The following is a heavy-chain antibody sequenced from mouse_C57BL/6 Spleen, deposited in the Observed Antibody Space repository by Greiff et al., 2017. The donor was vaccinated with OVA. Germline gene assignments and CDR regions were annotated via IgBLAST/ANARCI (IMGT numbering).Heavy chain of an antibody. V-gene: IGHV1-54*01. CDR1: GYAFTNYL. Sequence: VQLQESGAELVRPGTSVKVSCKASGYAFTNYLIEWVKQRPGQGLEWIGVINPGSGGTNYNEKLKGKATLTADKSSSTAYMQLSSLTSEDSAVYFCARWGDWYFDVWGTGTTVTVSS. CDR3: ARWGDWYFDV. CDR2: INPGSGGT. J-gene: IGHJ1*03.